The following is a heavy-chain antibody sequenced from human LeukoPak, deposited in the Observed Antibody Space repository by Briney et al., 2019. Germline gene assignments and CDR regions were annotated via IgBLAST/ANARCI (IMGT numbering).Heavy chain of an antibody. V-gene: IGHV1-46*01. J-gene: IGHJ4*02. CDR3: ARGGGYCSSTSCSPTGYFDY. D-gene: IGHD2-2*01. Sequence: GASVKVSCKASGYTFTSYYMHWVRQPPGQGLEWMGIINPSGCSTSYAQKFQGRVTMTRDTSTSTVYMELSSLRSEDTAVYYCARGGGYCSSTSCSPTGYFDYWGQGTLVTVSS. CDR2: INPSGCST. CDR1: GYTFTSYY.